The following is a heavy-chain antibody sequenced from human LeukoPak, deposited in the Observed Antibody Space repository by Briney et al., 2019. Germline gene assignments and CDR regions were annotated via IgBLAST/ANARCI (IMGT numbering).Heavy chain of an antibody. D-gene: IGHD1-26*01. V-gene: IGHV3-23*01. CDR2: ISGSGGST. J-gene: IGHJ4*02. CDR1: GFTFSSYS. Sequence: GGSLRLSCAASGFTFSSYSMNWVRQAPGKGLEWVSAISGSGGSTYYADSVKGRFTTSRDNSKNTLYLQMNSLRAEDTAVYYCAKDLAGGELFYDYWGQGALVTVSS. CDR3: AKDLAGGELFYDY.